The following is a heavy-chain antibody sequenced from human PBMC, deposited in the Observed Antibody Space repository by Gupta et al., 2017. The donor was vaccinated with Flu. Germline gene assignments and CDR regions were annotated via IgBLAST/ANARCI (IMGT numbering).Heavy chain of an antibody. J-gene: IGHJ4*02. CDR2: INHSGST. CDR1: GGSFSGYY. D-gene: IGHD2-8*01. V-gene: IGHV4-34*01. Sequence: QVQLQQWGAGLLKPSETLSLTCAVYGGSFSGYYWSWIRQPPGKGLEWIGEINHSGSTNYNPSLKSRVTISVDTSKNQFSLKLSSVTAADTAVYYCAREPYCTNGVCEDYWGQGTLVTVSS. CDR3: AREPYCTNGVCEDY.